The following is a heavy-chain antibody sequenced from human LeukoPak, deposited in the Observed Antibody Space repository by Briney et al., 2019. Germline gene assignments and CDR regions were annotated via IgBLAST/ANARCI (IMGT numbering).Heavy chain of an antibody. CDR1: GFTFSSYS. D-gene: IGHD1-26*01. J-gene: IGHJ4*02. Sequence: GGSLRLSCAASGFTFSSYSMNWFRQAPGKGLEWVSSISSSSSYIYYADSVKGRFTISRDNAKNSLYLQMNSLRAEDTAVYYCASHGRLVGATTDFDYWGQGTLVTVSS. CDR3: ASHGRLVGATTDFDY. V-gene: IGHV3-21*01. CDR2: ISSSSSYI.